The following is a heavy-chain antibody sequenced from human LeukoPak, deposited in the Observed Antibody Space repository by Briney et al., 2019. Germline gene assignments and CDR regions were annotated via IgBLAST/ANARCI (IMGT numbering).Heavy chain of an antibody. D-gene: IGHD6-13*01. CDR3: VKDRSSSWALDY. V-gene: IGHV3-30*18. J-gene: IGHJ4*02. CDR2: MSYDGSNK. Sequence: GRSLRLSCAASGFTFSNYNMHWVRQAPGKGLEWVAVMSYDGSNKYYVDSVKGRFTISRDNSKNTLYLQMNSLRAEDTAVYYCVKDRSSSWALDYWGQGTLVTVSS. CDR1: GFTFSNYN.